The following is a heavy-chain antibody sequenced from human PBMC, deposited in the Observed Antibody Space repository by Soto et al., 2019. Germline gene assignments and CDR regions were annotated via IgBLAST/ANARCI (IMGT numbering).Heavy chain of an antibody. J-gene: IGHJ4*02. CDR2: VSIGGST. CDR3: AKRRGAGGHSDY. Sequence: PGGSLRLSCAASGFTFSSYAMGWVRQGPGKGVEWVAVVSIGGSTHYADSVRGRFTTSRDNSNNTLSLQMNSLTAEDTAVYFCAKRRGAGGHSDYWGQGALVTVSS. V-gene: IGHV3-23*01. D-gene: IGHD2-15*01. CDR1: GFTFSSYA.